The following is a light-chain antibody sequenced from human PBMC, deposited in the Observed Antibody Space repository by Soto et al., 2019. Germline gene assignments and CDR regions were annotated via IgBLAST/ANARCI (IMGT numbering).Light chain of an antibody. CDR2: GDS. V-gene: IGLV1-40*01. Sequence: QSVLTQPPSVSGAPGQRVTISCTGSSSNIGAGYNVHWYQQVPGTAPKLLIYGDSNRPSGVPDRFSGSKSGNSASLAITGLQAEDEADYYCQSYDSSLSGWLFGGGTQLTVL. J-gene: IGLJ3*02. CDR3: QSYDSSLSGWL. CDR1: SSNIGAGYN.